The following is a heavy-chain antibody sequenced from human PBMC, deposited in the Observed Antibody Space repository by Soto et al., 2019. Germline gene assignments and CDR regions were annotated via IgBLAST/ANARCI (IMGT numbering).Heavy chain of an antibody. J-gene: IGHJ5*02. V-gene: IGHV1-69*13. D-gene: IGHD2-2*02. CDR3: ARENALYCSSTSCYRETPFVLENWFDP. CDR2: IIPIFGTA. CDR1: GGTFSSYA. Sequence: GASVKVSCKASGGTFSSYAISWVRQAPGQGLEWMGGIIPIFGTANYAQKFQGRVTITADESTSTAYMELSSLRSEDTAVYYCARENALYCSSTSCYRETPFVLENWFDPWGQGTLVTLSS.